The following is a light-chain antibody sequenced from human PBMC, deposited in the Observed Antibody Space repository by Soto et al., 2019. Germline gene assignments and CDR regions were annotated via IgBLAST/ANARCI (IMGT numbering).Light chain of an antibody. CDR2: RVS. CDR3: MQGTRWPWT. V-gene: IGKV2-30*01. J-gene: IGKJ1*01. CDR1: QSLVTSDGNTY. Sequence: DVVMTQSPLSLPVTLGQTASISCRSSQSLVTSDGNTYLSWIQETPGQSQRRLINRVSSRASGVPDRFSGSGSATDFTLKISRVEAEDVGVYYCMQGTRWPWTFGQGTNVEI.